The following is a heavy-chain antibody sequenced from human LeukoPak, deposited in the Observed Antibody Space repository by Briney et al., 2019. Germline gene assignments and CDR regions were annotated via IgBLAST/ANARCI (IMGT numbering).Heavy chain of an antibody. CDR3: ASNLAANYHFYYGIDV. D-gene: IGHD1-26*01. Sequence: GGSLRLSCAAYGFTFSDYYRSWIRQAPGKGLEWVSFVNSGGSSIYYVDSVKGRFTISRDNAKNSLYLQMSSLRAEDTAVYYCASNLAANYHFYYGIDVWGQGTTVTVSS. V-gene: IGHV3-11*01. CDR2: VNSGGSSI. CDR1: GFTFSDYY. J-gene: IGHJ6*02.